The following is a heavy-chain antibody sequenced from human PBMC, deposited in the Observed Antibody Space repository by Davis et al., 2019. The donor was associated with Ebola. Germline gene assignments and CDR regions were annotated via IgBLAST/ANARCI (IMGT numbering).Heavy chain of an antibody. CDR3: AKADSSGYYYVWSFDY. Sequence: GESLKISCAASGFTFSSYGMHWVRQAPGKGLEWVAVISYDGSNKYYADSVKGRFTISRDNSKNTLYLQMNSLRAEDTAVYYCAKADSSGYYYVWSFDYWGQGTLVTVSS. CDR2: ISYDGSNK. D-gene: IGHD3-22*01. J-gene: IGHJ4*02. CDR1: GFTFSSYG. V-gene: IGHV3-30*18.